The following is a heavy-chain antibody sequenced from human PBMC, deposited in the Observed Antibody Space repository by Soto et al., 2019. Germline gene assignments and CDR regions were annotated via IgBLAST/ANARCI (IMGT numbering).Heavy chain of an antibody. J-gene: IGHJ4*02. Sequence: GGSLRLSCAASGFTFSNYGMHWVRQAPGKGLEWVAVISYDGTNKDFADSVKGRFTISRDNPKSTLFLQMNSLRSEDTAMYFCAKSFSSSWYREPIDYWGQGTLVTVSS. CDR3: AKSFSSSWYREPIDY. CDR1: GFTFSNYG. D-gene: IGHD6-13*01. CDR2: ISYDGTNK. V-gene: IGHV3-30*18.